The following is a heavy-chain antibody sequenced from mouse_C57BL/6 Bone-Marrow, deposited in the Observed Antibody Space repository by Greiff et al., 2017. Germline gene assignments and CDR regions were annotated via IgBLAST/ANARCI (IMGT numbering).Heavy chain of an antibody. CDR3: ATLEGYFDY. J-gene: IGHJ2*01. Sequence: EVQGVESGGGLVKPGGSLKLSCAASGFTFSDYGMHWVRQAPEKGLEWVAYISSGSSTIYYADTVKGRFTISRDNAKNTLFLQMTSLRSEDTAMYYCATLEGYFDYWGQGTTLTVSS. CDR2: ISSGSSTI. V-gene: IGHV5-17*01. CDR1: GFTFSDYG.